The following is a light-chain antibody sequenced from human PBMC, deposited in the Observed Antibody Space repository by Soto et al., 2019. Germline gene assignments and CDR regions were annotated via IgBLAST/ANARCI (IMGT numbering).Light chain of an antibody. V-gene: IGKV1-5*03. CDR1: QSISSW. Sequence: DIQMTQSPSTLSASVGDRVTITCRASQSISSWLAWYQQKPGKAPKLLIYKAASLESGVPSRFSGSGSGTEFTLTISSLQPDDFANYYWQQYNSYSPITFGGGTKVEIK. CDR3: QQYNSYSPIT. J-gene: IGKJ4*01. CDR2: KAA.